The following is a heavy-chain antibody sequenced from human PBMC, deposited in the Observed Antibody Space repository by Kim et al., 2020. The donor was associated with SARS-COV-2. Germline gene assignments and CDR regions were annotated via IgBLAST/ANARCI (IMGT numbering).Heavy chain of an antibody. CDR3: EVVVMRNDGYFDL. J-gene: IGHJ2*01. D-gene: IGHD2-21*01. V-gene: IGHV3-73*01. CDR1: GFTFSGSA. Sequence: GGSLRLSCAASGFTFSGSAMHWVRQASGKGLEWVGRIRSKANSYATAYAASVKGRFTISRDDSKNTAYLQMNSLKTEDTAVYYCEVVVMRNDGYFDLWGRGTLVTVSS. CDR2: IRSKANSYAT.